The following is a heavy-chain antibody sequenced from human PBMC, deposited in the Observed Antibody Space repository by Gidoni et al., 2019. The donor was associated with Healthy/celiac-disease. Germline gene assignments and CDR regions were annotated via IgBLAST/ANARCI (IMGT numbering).Heavy chain of an antibody. CDR1: GFTVSSYA. Sequence: EVQLLESGGGLVQPGGSLRLSCAASGFTVSSYAMSWVRQAPGKGLEWVSAISGSGGSTYYADSVKGRFTISRDNSKNTLYLQMNSLRAEDTAVYYCAKVYDFWNYYFDYWGQGTLVTVSS. CDR2: ISGSGGST. V-gene: IGHV3-23*01. D-gene: IGHD3-3*01. CDR3: AKVYDFWNYYFDY. J-gene: IGHJ4*02.